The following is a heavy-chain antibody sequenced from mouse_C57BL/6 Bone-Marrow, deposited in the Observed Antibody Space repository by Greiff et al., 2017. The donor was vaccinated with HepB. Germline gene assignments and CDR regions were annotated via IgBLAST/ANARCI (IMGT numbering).Heavy chain of an antibody. CDR3: ARLWLRREAWFAY. V-gene: IGHV5-6*01. CDR2: ISSGGSYT. Sequence: EVQLVESGGDLVKPGGSLKLSCAASGFTFSSYGMSWVRQTPDKRLEWVATISSGGSYTYYPDSVKGRFTISRDNAKNTLYLQMSSLKSEDTAMYYWARLWLRREAWFAYWGQGTLVTVSA. J-gene: IGHJ3*01. D-gene: IGHD2-2*01. CDR1: GFTFSSYG.